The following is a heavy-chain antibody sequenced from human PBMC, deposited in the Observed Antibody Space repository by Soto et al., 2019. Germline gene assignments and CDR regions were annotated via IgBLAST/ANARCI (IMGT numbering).Heavy chain of an antibody. CDR2: INTDVSNT. CDR3: ARVYYDSSGTPFPAY. CDR1: GFTLINYW. V-gene: IGHV3-74*03. Sequence: EVQLVESGGGLVQPGGSLRLSGAASGFTLINYWMHWVRQAPGEGLVWVSGINTDVSNTTDANSVKGRCTISRDNAKNTLSLQMNSLRAEETAVYYCARVYYDSSGTPFPAYWGRGTLVTVSS. D-gene: IGHD3-22*01. J-gene: IGHJ4*02.